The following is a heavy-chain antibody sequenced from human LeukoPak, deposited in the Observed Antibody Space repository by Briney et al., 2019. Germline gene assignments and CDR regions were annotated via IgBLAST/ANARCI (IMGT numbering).Heavy chain of an antibody. V-gene: IGHV3-33*01. Sequence: GGPLRLSCAASGFTFSSYGMHWVRQAPGKGLEWVAVIWYDGSNKYYADSVKGRFTISRDNSKNTLYLQMNSLRAEDTAVYYCASTSGWYEPIDYWGQGTLVTVSS. CDR3: ASTSGWYEPIDY. CDR1: GFTFSSYG. J-gene: IGHJ4*02. D-gene: IGHD6-19*01. CDR2: IWYDGSNK.